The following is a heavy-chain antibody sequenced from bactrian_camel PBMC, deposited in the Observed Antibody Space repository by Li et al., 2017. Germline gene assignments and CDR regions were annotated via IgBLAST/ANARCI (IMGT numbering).Heavy chain of an antibody. CDR2: ISSNGTT. CDR3: AAHVYSQGETTTIASIEGGKRVGRMYNN. CDR1: GDIFSTSC. Sequence: HVQLVESGGGLVQPGGSLRLSCAVSGDIFSTSCMGWFRQAPGQERQLVSFISSNGTTGYPESVKGRFTISVDSAKTTLTLQMNSLKTEDTAVYTCAAHVYSQGETTTIASIEGGKRVGRMYNNWGQGTQVTVS. V-gene: IGHV3S53*01. J-gene: IGHJ4*01. D-gene: IGHD4*01.